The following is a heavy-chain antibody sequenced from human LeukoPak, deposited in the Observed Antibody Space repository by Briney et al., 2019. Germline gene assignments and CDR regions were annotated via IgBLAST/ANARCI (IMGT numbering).Heavy chain of an antibody. J-gene: IGHJ4*02. V-gene: IGHV4-39*01. CDR3: ARHVPPTVVIPSFDY. Sequence: SETLSLTCTVSGGSISSSSYYWGWIRQPPGKGLEWIGSIYYSGSTYYNPSLKSRVTISVDTSKNQFSLKLSSVTAADTAVYYCARHVPPTVVIPSFDYWGQGTLVTVSS. D-gene: IGHD4-23*01. CDR2: IYYSGST. CDR1: GGSISSSSYY.